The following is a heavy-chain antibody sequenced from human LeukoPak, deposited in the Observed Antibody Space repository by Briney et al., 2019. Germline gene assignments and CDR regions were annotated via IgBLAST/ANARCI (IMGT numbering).Heavy chain of an antibody. CDR2: IYYSGST. CDR3: ARINLGGYSYGYDY. D-gene: IGHD5-18*01. CDR1: GGSISSGDYY. Sequence: SETLSLTCTVSGGSISSGDYYWSWIRQPPGKGLEWIGYIYYSGSTYYNPSLKSRVTISVDTSKNHFSLKLSSVTAADTAVYYCARINLGGYSYGYDYWGQGTLVTVSS. J-gene: IGHJ4*02. V-gene: IGHV4-30-4*01.